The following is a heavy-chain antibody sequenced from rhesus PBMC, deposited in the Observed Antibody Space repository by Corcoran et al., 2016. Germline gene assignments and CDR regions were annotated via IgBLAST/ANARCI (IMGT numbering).Heavy chain of an antibody. Sequence: QLQLQESGPGLVKPSETLSLTCAVSGGSISSNFWSWIRQPPGKGLEWIGRISGSGGSTDYNPSLKRRGTISTDTSKNQCSLKLTSMTAADTAVDYCASGGYNFWTGYYLAYWGQGVLVTVSS. D-gene: IGHD3-3*01. J-gene: IGHJ4*01. V-gene: IGHV4-173*01. CDR1: GGSISSNF. CDR3: ASGGYNFWTGYYLAY. CDR2: ISGSGGST.